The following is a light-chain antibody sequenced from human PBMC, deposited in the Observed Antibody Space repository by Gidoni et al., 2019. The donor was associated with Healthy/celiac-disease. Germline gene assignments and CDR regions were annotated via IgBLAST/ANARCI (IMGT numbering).Light chain of an antibody. CDR1: NIGSKS. J-gene: IGLJ2*01. V-gene: IGLV3-21*04. CDR3: QVWDSSSDHPVV. Sequence: SYVLTQPTSVSVAPGKTARITCGGNNIGSKSVHWYQQKPGQAPVLVIDYDSDRPSGIPERFSGSNSGNTATLTISRVEAGEEADYYCQVWDSSSDHPVVFGGGTKLTVL. CDR2: YDS.